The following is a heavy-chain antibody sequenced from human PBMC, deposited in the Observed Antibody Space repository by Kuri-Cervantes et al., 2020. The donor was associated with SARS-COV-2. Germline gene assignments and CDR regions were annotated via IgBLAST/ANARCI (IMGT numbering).Heavy chain of an antibody. Sequence: GGSLRLSCAASGFTVSSNYMSWVRQAPGKGLEWVSSISSSSSYIYYADSVKGRFTISRDNAKNSLYLQMNSLRAEDTAVYYCARLNYYGSGSYDYWGQGTLVTVSS. J-gene: IGHJ4*02. D-gene: IGHD3-10*01. V-gene: IGHV3-21*01. CDR3: ARLNYYGSGSYDY. CDR1: GFTVSSNY. CDR2: ISSSSSYI.